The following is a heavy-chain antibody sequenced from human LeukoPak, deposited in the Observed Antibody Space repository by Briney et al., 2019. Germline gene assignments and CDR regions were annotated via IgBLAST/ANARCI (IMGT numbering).Heavy chain of an antibody. CDR1: GGSISSSSYY. Sequence: SETLSLTCTVSGGSISSSSYYWDWIRQPPGKGLEWIGSIYYSGSTYYNPSLKSRVAISVDTSKNQFSLKLSSVTAADTAVYYCARDSYDYGDSKYFDYWGQGTLVTVSS. J-gene: IGHJ4*02. CDR2: IYYSGST. D-gene: IGHD4-17*01. V-gene: IGHV4-39*07. CDR3: ARDSYDYGDSKYFDY.